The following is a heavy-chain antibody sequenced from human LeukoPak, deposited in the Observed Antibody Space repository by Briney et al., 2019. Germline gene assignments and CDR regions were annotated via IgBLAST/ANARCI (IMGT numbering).Heavy chain of an antibody. CDR2: IYYSGST. CDR1: GGSFSSSSYY. D-gene: IGHD3-10*01. V-gene: IGHV4-39*01. J-gene: IGHJ5*02. CDR3: ARQRYGSGIGWFDP. Sequence: SETLSLTCTVSGGSFSSSSYYWGWIRQPPEKGLEWIASIYYSGSTFYNPSLKSRVTISVDTSKNQFSLKLSSVTAADTAVYYCARQRYGSGIGWFDPWGQGTLVTVSS.